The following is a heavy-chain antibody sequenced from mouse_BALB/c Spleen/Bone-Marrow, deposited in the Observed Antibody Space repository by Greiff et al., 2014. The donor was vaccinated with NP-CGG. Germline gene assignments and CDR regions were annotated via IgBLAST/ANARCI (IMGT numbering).Heavy chain of an antibody. V-gene: IGHV1-14*01. CDR1: GYTFTSYV. J-gene: IGHJ2*01. Sequence: EVKLMESGPELVKPGASVKMSCKASGYTFTSYVMHWVKQKPGQGLEWIGYINPYNDGTKYNEKFKGKATLTSDKSSSTAYMELSSLTSEDSAVYYCARSRWDYFDYWGQGTTLTVSS. CDR2: INPYNDGT. D-gene: IGHD1-1*02. CDR3: ARSRWDYFDY.